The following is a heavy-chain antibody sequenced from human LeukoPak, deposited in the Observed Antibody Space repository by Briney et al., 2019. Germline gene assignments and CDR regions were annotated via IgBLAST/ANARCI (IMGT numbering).Heavy chain of an antibody. V-gene: IGHV4-59*08. J-gene: IGHJ4*02. CDR3: ARHYGP. CDR1: SDSISSYY. CDR2: IYYSGST. D-gene: IGHD3-10*01. Sequence: SETLSLTCTVSSDSISSYYWSWIRQPPGKGLEWIGYIYYSGSTNYNPSLKSRVTISVDTSKNQFSLKLNSATATDTAVYYCARHYGPWGQGTLVTVSS.